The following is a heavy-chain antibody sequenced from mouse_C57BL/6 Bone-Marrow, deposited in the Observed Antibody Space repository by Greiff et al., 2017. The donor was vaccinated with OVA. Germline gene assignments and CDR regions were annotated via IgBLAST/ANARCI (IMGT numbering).Heavy chain of an antibody. V-gene: IGHV1-50*01. Sequence: QVQLKQPGAELVKPGASVKLSCKASGYTFTSYWMQWVKQRPGQGLEWIGEIDPSDSYTNYNQKFKGKATLTVDTSSSTAYMQLSSLTSEDSAVYYCARAVASMDYWGQGTSVTVSS. J-gene: IGHJ4*01. CDR3: ARAVASMDY. CDR2: IDPSDSYT. CDR1: GYTFTSYW.